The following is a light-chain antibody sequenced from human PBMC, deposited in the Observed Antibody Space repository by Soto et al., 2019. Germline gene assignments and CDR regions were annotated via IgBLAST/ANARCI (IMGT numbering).Light chain of an antibody. CDR3: SAYSTSSTL. J-gene: IGLJ2*01. CDR1: SSDVGRYNY. CDR2: EVT. Sequence: QSALTQPPSASGSLGQSVTISCTGTSSDVGRYNYVSWYQQHPGKAPKLMIYEVTQRPSGVPDRFSGSKSGNTASLTVSGLQVEDEADYYCSAYSTSSTLFGGGTKLTVL. V-gene: IGLV2-8*01.